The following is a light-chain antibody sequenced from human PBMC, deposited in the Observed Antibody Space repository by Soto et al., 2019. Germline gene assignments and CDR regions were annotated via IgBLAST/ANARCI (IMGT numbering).Light chain of an antibody. CDR3: AAWDDSLKGVV. V-gene: IGLV1-44*01. CDR2: SSN. J-gene: IGLJ2*01. Sequence: QSVLTQPPSASETPAQRVTISCSGSSSNIGSNSVNWYQQLPGTAPKLLMYSSNQRPSGVPDRFSGSKSGTSASLAISGLQSEDEADYYCAAWDDSLKGVVFGGGTKVTVL. CDR1: SSNIGSNS.